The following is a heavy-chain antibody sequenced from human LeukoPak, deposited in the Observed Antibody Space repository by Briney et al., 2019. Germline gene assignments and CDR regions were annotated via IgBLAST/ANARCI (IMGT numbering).Heavy chain of an antibody. CDR2: INSDGSST. CDR3: ASPGGWYPLDY. J-gene: IGHJ4*02. V-gene: IGHV3-74*01. Sequence: GGSLRLSCAASGFTFSSYWMHWVRQAPGKGLVWVSRINSDGSSTSYADSVKGRFTISRGNAKNSLYLQMNSLRAEDTAVYYCASPGGWYPLDYWGQGTLVTVSS. D-gene: IGHD6-19*01. CDR1: GFTFSSYW.